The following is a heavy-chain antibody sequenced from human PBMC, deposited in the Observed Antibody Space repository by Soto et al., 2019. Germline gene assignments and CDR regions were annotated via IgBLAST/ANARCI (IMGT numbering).Heavy chain of an antibody. V-gene: IGHV1-18*01. CDR1: GYTFTSYG. Sequence: ASVKVSCKASGYTFTSYGISWVRQAPGQGLEWMGWISAYNGNTNYAQKLQGRVTMTTDTSTSTAYMELRSLRSDDTAVYYCARDSLPSTTVVTATSDYWGQGTLVTVSS. D-gene: IGHD4-17*01. CDR3: ARDSLPSTTVVTATSDY. CDR2: ISAYNGNT. J-gene: IGHJ4*02.